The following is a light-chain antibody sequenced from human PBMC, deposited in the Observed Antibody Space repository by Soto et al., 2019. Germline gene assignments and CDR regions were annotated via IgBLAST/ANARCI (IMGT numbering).Light chain of an antibody. V-gene: IGKV1-12*02. CDR1: QPVSSW. CDR2: AIS. J-gene: IGKJ4*01. CDR3: QEANSFT. Sequence: DIQMTQSPSSVSASVGDRVTITCRASQPVSSWLAWYQQKPGEAPKLLIYAISSLQTGFPSRFSGSGSGTDFTLTISRLQPEDFASYYCQEANSFTFGGGTKVEIK.